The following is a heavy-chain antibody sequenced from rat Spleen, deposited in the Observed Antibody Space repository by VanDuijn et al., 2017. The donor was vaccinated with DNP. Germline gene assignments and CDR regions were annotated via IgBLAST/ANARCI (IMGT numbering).Heavy chain of an antibody. CDR2: ISYDGLST. CDR1: GFTFSDYN. J-gene: IGHJ2*01. Sequence: EVKLVESGGGLVQPGRSLKLSCTASGFTFSDYNMVWVRQAPKKGLEWVATISYDGLSTNYRDSVKGRFTISRDNAKRTLYLQMDSVRSEDTATYYCAKPDQWGQGVMVTVSS. CDR3: AKPDQ. V-gene: IGHV5-7*01.